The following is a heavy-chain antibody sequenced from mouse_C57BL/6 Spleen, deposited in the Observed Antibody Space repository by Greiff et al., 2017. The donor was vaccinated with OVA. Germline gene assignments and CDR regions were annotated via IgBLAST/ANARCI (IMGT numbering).Heavy chain of an antibody. CDR1: GYSFTSYY. V-gene: IGHV1-66*01. CDR2: IYPGSGNT. J-gene: IGHJ2*01. CDR3: ARREFITTLEEGYFDY. D-gene: IGHD1-1*01. Sequence: QVQLKESGPELVKPGASVKISCKASGYSFTSYYIHWVKQRPGQGLEWIGWIYPGSGNTKYNEKFKGKATLTADTSSSTAYMQLSSLTSEDSAVYYCARREFITTLEEGYFDYWGQGTTLTVSS.